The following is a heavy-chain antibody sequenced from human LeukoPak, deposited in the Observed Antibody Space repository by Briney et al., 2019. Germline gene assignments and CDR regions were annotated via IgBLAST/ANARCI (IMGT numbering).Heavy chain of an antibody. V-gene: IGHV4-34*01. J-gene: IGHJ4*02. CDR2: INHSGST. CDR1: GGSFSGYY. D-gene: IGHD2-21*01. CDR3: ASEGDIGVAY. Sequence: SETLSLSCAVYGGSFSGYYWSWIRQPPGKGLEWIGEINHSGSTNYNSSLKSRVTISVDTSKNQLSLKLSSLTAADTAVYYCASEGDIGVAYWGQGTLVTVSS.